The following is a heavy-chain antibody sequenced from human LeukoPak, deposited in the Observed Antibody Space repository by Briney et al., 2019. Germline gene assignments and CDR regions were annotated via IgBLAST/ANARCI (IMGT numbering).Heavy chain of an antibody. CDR3: ARDHQWAFDM. CDR2: IGTSSAI. J-gene: IGHJ3*02. CDR1: GFTFSRHG. D-gene: IGHD2-8*01. V-gene: IGHV3-48*02. Sequence: GGSLRLSCAASGFTFSRHGMHWIRQAPGKGLEWVSYIGTSSAIYYAHSVKGRFTISRDNARNSLSLQMDSLRDDGTAVYYCARDHQWAFDMWGQGTMVTVSS.